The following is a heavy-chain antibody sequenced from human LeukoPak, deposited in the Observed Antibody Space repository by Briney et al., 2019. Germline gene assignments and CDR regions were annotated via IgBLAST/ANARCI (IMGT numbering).Heavy chain of an antibody. J-gene: IGHJ4*02. CDR2: TNHSGST. V-gene: IGHV4-34*01. D-gene: IGHD3-22*01. CDR1: GGSFSGYY. CDR3: ARGHPRSTYYYDSSGRGDY. Sequence: SETLSLTCAVYGGSFSGYYWSWIRQPPGKGLEWIGETNHSGSTNYNPSLKSRVTISVDTSKNQFSLKLSSVTAADTAVYYCARGHPRSTYYYDSSGRGDYWGQGTLVTVSS.